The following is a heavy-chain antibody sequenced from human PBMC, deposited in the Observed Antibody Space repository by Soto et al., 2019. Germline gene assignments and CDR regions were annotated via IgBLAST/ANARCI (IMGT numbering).Heavy chain of an antibody. CDR3: ARDRSLIFAVPPYGMDV. CDR2: ISASGGTT. J-gene: IGHJ6*02. V-gene: IGHV3-48*03. D-gene: IGHD3-3*01. CDR1: GFTFSDHE. Sequence: LRLSCVISGFTFSDHEMNWVRQAPGKGPEWVSRISASGGTTSYADSVKGRFTISRDNARDSLYLHMNNLRAEDTAIYYCARDRSLIFAVPPYGMDVWGQGTTVTVSS.